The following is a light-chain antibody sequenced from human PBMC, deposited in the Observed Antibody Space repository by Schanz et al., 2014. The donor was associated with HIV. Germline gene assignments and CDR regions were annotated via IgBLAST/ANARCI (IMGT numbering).Light chain of an antibody. J-gene: IGLJ1*01. CDR2: GVT. CDR3: SSYTSSRTYV. Sequence: QSALSQPASVSGSPGQSITISCAGTDYDIGHYHRVSWYQSHPGRVPKVIIFGVTNRPSGVSDRFSGSKSGHTASLTISGLQVEDEAEYYCSSYTSSRTYVFGTGTKLTVL. CDR1: DYDIGHYHR. V-gene: IGLV2-14*03.